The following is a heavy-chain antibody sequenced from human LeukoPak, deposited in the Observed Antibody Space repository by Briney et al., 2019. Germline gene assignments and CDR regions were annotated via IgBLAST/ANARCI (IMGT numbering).Heavy chain of an antibody. D-gene: IGHD3-10*01. CDR1: GFTFSSYA. Sequence: GGSLRLSCTASGFTFSSYAMSWVRQAPGKGLEWVSGISGSGGRTYYADSVKGRFTISRDNSKNTLSLQMNILRAEDTAVFYCAKSLWFGEMGFDCWGQGTLVTVSS. CDR3: AKSLWFGEMGFDC. CDR2: ISGSGGRT. J-gene: IGHJ4*02. V-gene: IGHV3-23*01.